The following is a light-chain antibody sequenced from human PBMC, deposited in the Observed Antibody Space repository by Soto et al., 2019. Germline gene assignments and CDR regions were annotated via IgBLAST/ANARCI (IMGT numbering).Light chain of an antibody. Sequence: AIQLTQSPSSLSASVGDRVTITCRASQGISSALAWYQQKPGKAPKLLIYDASSLESEVPSRFSGSGSGTDFPLTISSLQPEDFATYYCQQFNSYPRTFGQGTRLEMK. CDR1: QGISSA. CDR2: DAS. J-gene: IGKJ5*01. CDR3: QQFNSYPRT. V-gene: IGKV1-13*02.